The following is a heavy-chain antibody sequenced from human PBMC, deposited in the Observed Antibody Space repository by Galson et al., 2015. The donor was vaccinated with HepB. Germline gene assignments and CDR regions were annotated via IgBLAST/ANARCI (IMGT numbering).Heavy chain of an antibody. V-gene: IGHV5-51*03. CDR2: IYPDDSDA. Sequence: AEVKKPGESLKISCKGFGYSFTSYWIAWVRQMPGKGLEWMGIIYPDDSDARYNPSLKTRVSISLDTSKNSFSLNLKSVTAADTAMYYCARESLESPRAHWFDPWGQGSLVTVSS. CDR3: ARESLESPRAHWFDP. D-gene: IGHD3-3*01. J-gene: IGHJ5*02. CDR1: GYSFTSYW.